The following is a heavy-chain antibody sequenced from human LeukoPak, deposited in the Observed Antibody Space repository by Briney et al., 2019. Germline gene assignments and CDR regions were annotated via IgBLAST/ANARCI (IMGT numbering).Heavy chain of an antibody. J-gene: IGHJ4*02. D-gene: IGHD3-22*01. Sequence: GRSLRLSCAASGFTFSSYAMHWVRQAPGKGLEWVAVISYDGSNKYYADSVKGRFTISRDNAKNSLYLQMNSLRAEDTAVYYCASTDYYDSSGRDYWGQGTLVTVSS. CDR1: GFTFSSYA. CDR2: ISYDGSNK. CDR3: ASTDYYDSSGRDY. V-gene: IGHV3-30-3*01.